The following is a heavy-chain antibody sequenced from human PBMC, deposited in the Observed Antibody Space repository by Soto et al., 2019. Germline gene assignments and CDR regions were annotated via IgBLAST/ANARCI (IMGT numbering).Heavy chain of an antibody. CDR1: GGSISSSSYY. D-gene: IGHD4-17*01. J-gene: IGHJ4*02. CDR3: ARHVTTVTTGFLS. V-gene: IGHV4-39*01. Sequence: SETLSLTCTVSGGSISSSSYYWGWIRQPPGKGLEWIGSIYYIGSTYYNPSLKSRVTISVDTSKNQFSLKLSSVTAADTAVYYCARHVTTVTTGFLSWGQGTLVTVSS. CDR2: IYYIGST.